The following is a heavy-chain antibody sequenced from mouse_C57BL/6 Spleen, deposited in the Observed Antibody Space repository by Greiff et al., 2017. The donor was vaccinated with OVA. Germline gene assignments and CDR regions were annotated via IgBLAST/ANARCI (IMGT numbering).Heavy chain of an antibody. CDR2: IRSKSNNYAT. V-gene: IGHV10-1*01. J-gene: IGHJ3*01. CDR1: GFSFNTYA. CDR3: VKDYGSSYEAWFAY. D-gene: IGHD1-1*01. Sequence: EVQLVESGGGLVQPKGSLTLSCAASGFSFNTYAMNWVRQAPGKGLEWVARIRSKSNNYATYYADSVKDRFTISRDDSESMLYLQMNNLKTEDTAMYYCVKDYGSSYEAWFAYWGQGTLVTVSA.